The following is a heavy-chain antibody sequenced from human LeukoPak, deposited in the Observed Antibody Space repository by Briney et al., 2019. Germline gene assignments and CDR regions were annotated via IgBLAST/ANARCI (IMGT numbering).Heavy chain of an antibody. D-gene: IGHD4-17*01. CDR3: ARGTTVTTTFGFDP. Sequence: GGSLRLSCAASGFTFSSYSMNWVRQAPGKGLEWVSYISSSSSTIYYADSVKGRFTISRDNAKNSLYLQKNSLRDEDTAVYYCARGTTVTTTFGFDPWGQGTLVTVSS. CDR2: ISSSSSTI. CDR1: GFTFSSYS. J-gene: IGHJ5*02. V-gene: IGHV3-48*02.